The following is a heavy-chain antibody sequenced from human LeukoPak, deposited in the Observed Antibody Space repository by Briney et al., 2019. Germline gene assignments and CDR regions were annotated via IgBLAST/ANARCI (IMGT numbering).Heavy chain of an antibody. D-gene: IGHD6-6*01. V-gene: IGHV4-59*01. J-gene: IGHJ4*02. CDR1: GGSISSYY. CDR3: ARFEYSSSSRARLFDY. CDR2: IYYSGST. Sequence: SETLSLTCTVSGGSISSYYWSWIRQPPGKGLEWIGYIYYSGSTNYNPSLKSRVTISVDTSKNQFSLKLSSVTVADTAVYYCARFEYSSSSRARLFDYWGQGTLVTVSS.